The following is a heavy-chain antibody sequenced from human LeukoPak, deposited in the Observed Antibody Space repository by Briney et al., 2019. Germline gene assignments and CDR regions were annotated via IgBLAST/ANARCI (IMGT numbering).Heavy chain of an antibody. D-gene: IGHD3-10*01. CDR1: GFTFTIYD. CDR2: IGTAGDP. J-gene: IGHJ2*01. V-gene: IGHV3-13*05. Sequence: GGSLRLSCAATGFTFTIYDMHWDRHATGKCLEWVSAIGTAGDPYYPASVKGRFTISRENAKHSLYLQMNSLRAGDTAVYYCARGGEYYYGSGSYYHFNWYFDLWGRGTLVTVSS. CDR3: ARGGEYYYGSGSYYHFNWYFDL.